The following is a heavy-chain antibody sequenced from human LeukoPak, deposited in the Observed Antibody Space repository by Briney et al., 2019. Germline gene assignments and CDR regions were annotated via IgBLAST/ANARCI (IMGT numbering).Heavy chain of an antibody. CDR2: IDHTGST. J-gene: IGHJ6*03. CDR1: GDSITFYY. CDR3: ARGRVSSSVYYSTYYYYFYMDV. Sequence: SETLSLTCTVSGDSITFYYWTWIRQPPGKGLEWIGYIDHTGSTNYNPSLNSRVTISRDTSKNDFSLKLSSVTATDTAIYFCARGRVSSSVYYSTYYYYFYMDVWGKGTTVSVSS. V-gene: IGHV4-59*01. D-gene: IGHD4-11*01.